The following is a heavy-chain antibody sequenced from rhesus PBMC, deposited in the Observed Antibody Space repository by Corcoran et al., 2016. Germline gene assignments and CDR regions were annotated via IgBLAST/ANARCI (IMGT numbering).Heavy chain of an antibody. V-gene: IGHV4-127*01. CDR1: GYSISRGFG. J-gene: IGHJ6*01. CDR2: IGGNSRPP. CDR3: ARGGGSWDYGLDS. Sequence: QVQLQESGPGLVKPSETLSITCAVSGYSISRGFGWSWIRQPPGQGREGMGFIGGNSRPPTCKPPPKNRYTGSNDTSRSQFSLKRSSVAASDTAVYYCARGGGSWDYGLDSWGQGVVVTVSS. D-gene: IGHD6-25*01.